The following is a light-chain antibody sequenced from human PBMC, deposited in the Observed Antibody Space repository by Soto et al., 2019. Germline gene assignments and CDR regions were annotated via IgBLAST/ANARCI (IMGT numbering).Light chain of an antibody. Sequence: DIEITHSPSTLSVSVGYIFTISLRASQTISSWLAWYQQKPGKAPKLLIYKASTLKSGVPSRFSGSGSGTEFTLTISSLQPDDFATYYCQQYNSYSQAFGQGTKVDIK. V-gene: IGKV1-5*03. CDR1: QTISSW. CDR2: KAS. J-gene: IGKJ1*01. CDR3: QQYNSYSQA.